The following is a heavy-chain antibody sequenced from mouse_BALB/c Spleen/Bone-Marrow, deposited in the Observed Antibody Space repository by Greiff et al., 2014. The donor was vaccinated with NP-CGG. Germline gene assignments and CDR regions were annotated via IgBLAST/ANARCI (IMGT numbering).Heavy chain of an antibody. Sequence: QVQLQQSGAELVRPGTSVKVSCKASGYAFTNYLIEWVKQRPGQGLEWIGVINPGSGGTNYNEKFKGKATLTADKSSSTAYMQLSSPTSDDSAVYFCARRDGSYAWFACWGQGTLVTVSA. CDR3: ARRDGSYAWFAC. CDR2: INPGSGGT. D-gene: IGHD1-1*02. J-gene: IGHJ3*01. V-gene: IGHV1-54*03. CDR1: GYAFTNYL.